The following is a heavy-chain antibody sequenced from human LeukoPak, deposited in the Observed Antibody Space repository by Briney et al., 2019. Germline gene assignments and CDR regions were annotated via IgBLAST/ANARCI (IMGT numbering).Heavy chain of an antibody. V-gene: IGHV3-72*01. CDR3: ARDRSGSGSEMGLDY. Sequence: GGSLRLSCAASGFTFSDHYMDWVRQAPGKGLEWVGRTRNKANSYTTEYAASVKGRFTISRDDSKNSLYLQMNSLKTEDTAVYYCARDRSGSGSEMGLDYWGQGTLVTVSS. CDR2: TRNKANSYTT. D-gene: IGHD1-26*01. CDR1: GFTFSDHY. J-gene: IGHJ4*02.